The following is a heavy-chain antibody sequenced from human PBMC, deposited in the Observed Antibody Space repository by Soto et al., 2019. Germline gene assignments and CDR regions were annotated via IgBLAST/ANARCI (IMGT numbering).Heavy chain of an antibody. D-gene: IGHD6-19*01. J-gene: IGHJ4*02. CDR1: GGSISSYY. Sequence: WETLSLTCTVSGGSISSYYWSWIRQPPGKGLEWIGYIYYSGSTNYNPSLKSRVTISVDTSKNQFSLKLSSVTAADTAVYYCARSAGSSGWYALAFDYWGQGTLVTVSS. CDR3: ARSAGSSGWYALAFDY. CDR2: IYYSGST. V-gene: IGHV4-59*01.